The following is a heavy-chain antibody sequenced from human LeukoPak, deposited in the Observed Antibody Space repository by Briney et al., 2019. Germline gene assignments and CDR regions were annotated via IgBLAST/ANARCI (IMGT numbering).Heavy chain of an antibody. J-gene: IGHJ5*02. V-gene: IGHV1-8*02. Sequence: ASVKVSCKASGYTLTSYGISWVRQAPGQGLEWMGWMSPNSGNTGYAQKFQGRVTMTRNTSISTAYMELSSLRSEDTAVYSCARGWVQNRFDPWGQGTLVTVSS. CDR1: GYTLTSYG. CDR2: MSPNSGNT. D-gene: IGHD5-18*01. CDR3: ARGWVQNRFDP.